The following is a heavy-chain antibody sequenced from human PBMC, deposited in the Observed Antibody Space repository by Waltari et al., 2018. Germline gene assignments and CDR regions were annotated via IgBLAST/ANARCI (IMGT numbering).Heavy chain of an antibody. CDR1: GFTFSTYS. J-gene: IGHJ3*02. CDR2: VSRSGSPI. V-gene: IGHV3-48*01. Sequence: EVQLVESGGGLVQPGGSLRLSCAASGFTFSTYSMNGVRQAPGKGVEWLSFVSRSGSPIYYAESVKGRFTISRDNDNNLVYLQMSSLRAEDTAVYYCARDDLLRGHYSYDALDIWGQGTMVTVSS. D-gene: IGHD3-3*01. CDR3: ARDDLLRGHYSYDALDI.